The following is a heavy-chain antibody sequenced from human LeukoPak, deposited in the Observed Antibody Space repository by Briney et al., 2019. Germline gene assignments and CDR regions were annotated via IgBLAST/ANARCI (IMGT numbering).Heavy chain of an antibody. Sequence: PGRSLRLSCAASGFTFSSYAMHWVRQAPGKELEWVAVISYDGSNKYYADSVKGRFTISRDNSKNTLYLQMNSLRAEDTAVYYCAKDRIPLSSSWSDFDYWGQGTLVTVSS. J-gene: IGHJ4*02. D-gene: IGHD6-13*01. CDR1: GFTFSSYA. V-gene: IGHV3-30-3*01. CDR3: AKDRIPLSSSWSDFDY. CDR2: ISYDGSNK.